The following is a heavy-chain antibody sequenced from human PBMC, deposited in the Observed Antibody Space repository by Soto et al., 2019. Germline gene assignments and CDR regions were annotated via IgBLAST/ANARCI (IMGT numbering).Heavy chain of an antibody. CDR3: ARGVSGSYSSPLDR. J-gene: IGHJ5*02. Sequence: QVQLMQSGAEVKKPGSSVKVSCKPSGGSFSIYTFNWVRQAPGQGLEWMGGIIPIFGTATYAQKFQGRVTITAEDATSTAYMEVRALRSEDTAVYFCARGVSGSYSSPLDRWGQGTLVTVSS. D-gene: IGHD3-10*01. V-gene: IGHV1-69*01. CDR2: IIPIFGTA. CDR1: GGSFSIYT.